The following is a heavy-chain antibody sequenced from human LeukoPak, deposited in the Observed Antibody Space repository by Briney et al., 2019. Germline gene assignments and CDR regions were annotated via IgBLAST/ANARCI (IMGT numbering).Heavy chain of an antibody. CDR1: GYTFTMNS. J-gene: IGHJ5*02. Sequence: GASVTVSFTASGYTFTMNSLNWVRQAPGQGHGRMGWINTYTGDPTYAQGFTGRFVFSLDTSVSTAYLQISSLKAADTAVYYCARDDRKGGGYSYDIWLDPGGQGTLVTVSP. CDR3: ARDDRKGGGYSYDIWLDP. D-gene: IGHD5-18*01. CDR2: INTYTGDP. V-gene: IGHV7-4-1*02.